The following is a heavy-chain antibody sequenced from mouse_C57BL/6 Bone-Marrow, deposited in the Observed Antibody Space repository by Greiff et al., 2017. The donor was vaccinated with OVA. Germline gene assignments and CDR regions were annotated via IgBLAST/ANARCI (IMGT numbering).Heavy chain of an antibody. CDR1: GYTFTSYG. CDR2: IYPRSGNT. D-gene: IGHD3-1*01. J-gene: IGHJ2*01. Sequence: VNVVESGAELARPGASVKLSCKASGYTFTSYGISWVKQRTGQGLEWIGEIYPRSGNTYYNEKFKGKATLTADTSSSTAYMELRSLTSEDSAVYFCARSGYWSYWGQGTTLTVSS. V-gene: IGHV1-81*01. CDR3: ARSGYWSY.